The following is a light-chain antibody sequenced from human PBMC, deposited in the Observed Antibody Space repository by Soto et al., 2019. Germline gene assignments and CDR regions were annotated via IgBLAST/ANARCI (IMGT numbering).Light chain of an antibody. CDR3: QQHINWPLT. CDR1: QTVSSP. J-gene: IGKJ4*01. CDR2: EVS. Sequence: VLTQAPSTLPFSPPERATLSCRASQTVSSPLAWYQQKPGQAPRLLIYEVSNRATDIPARFSGSGSGADFTLTISSLEPGDFAIYYCQQHINWPLTFGGGTKGDIK. V-gene: IGKV3-11*01.